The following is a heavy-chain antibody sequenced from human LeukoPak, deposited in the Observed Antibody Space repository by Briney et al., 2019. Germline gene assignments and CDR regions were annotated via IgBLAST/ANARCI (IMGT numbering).Heavy chain of an antibody. D-gene: IGHD6-6*01. CDR3: ARDPNSSSPNFDY. Sequence: ASVKVSCKVAGGTINNFAISWVRQAPGQGLEWMGWINPNSGGTNYAQKFQGRVTMTRDTSISTAYMELSRLRSDDTAVYYCARDPNSSSPNFDYWGQGTLVTVSS. CDR2: INPNSGGT. J-gene: IGHJ4*02. CDR1: GGTINNFA. V-gene: IGHV1-2*02.